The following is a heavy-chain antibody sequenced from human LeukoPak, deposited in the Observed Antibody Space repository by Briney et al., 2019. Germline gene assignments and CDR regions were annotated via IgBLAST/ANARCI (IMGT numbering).Heavy chain of an antibody. J-gene: IGHJ4*02. CDR3: ARANFLYCSSSTCLFDY. CDR1: GYTFTDYY. V-gene: IGHV1-2*02. D-gene: IGHD2-2*01. Sequence: ASVKVSCKASGYTFTDYYMHWVRQAPGQGFEWMGWINPNDGDTNYAQKFQGRVTMTRDTSISTAHMEVGRLRSDDTAVYYCARANFLYCSSSTCLFDYWGQGTLVTVSS. CDR2: INPNDGDT.